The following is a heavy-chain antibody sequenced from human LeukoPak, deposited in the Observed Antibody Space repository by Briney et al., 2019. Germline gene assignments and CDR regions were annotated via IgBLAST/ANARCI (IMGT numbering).Heavy chain of an antibody. CDR1: GFTVSSNY. J-gene: IGHJ3*02. D-gene: IGHD4-23*01. CDR3: AREGRNDYGGNCDAFDI. Sequence: GGSLRLSCAASGFTVSSNYMNWIRHAPGKGLEWVSVIHSAGYTYYADSVKGRFTISRDNSKNTLYLEMNSLRAEDTAVYYCAREGRNDYGGNCDAFDIWGQGTMVTVSS. CDR2: IHSAGYT. V-gene: IGHV3-53*01.